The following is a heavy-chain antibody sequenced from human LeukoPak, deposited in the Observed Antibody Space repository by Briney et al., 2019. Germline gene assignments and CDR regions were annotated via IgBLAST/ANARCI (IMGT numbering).Heavy chain of an antibody. J-gene: IGHJ4*02. V-gene: IGHV3-30*03. CDR2: ISYDGSNK. CDR1: GFTFSRYG. Sequence: GGSLRLSCAASGFTFSRYGMHWVRQAPGKGLEWVAVISYDGSNKYYADSVKGRFTISRDNSKNSLYLQMNSLRAEDTAVYYCARAQWLVQGYYFDYWGQGTLVTVSS. CDR3: ARAQWLVQGYYFDY. D-gene: IGHD6-19*01.